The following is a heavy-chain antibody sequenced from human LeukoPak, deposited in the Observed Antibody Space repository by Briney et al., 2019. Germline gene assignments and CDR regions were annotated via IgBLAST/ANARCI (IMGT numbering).Heavy chain of an antibody. CDR2: INPNSGGT. V-gene: IGHV1-2*06. CDR1: GYTLTELS. Sequence: ASVKVSCKVSGYTLTELSMHWVRQAPGQGLEWMGRINPNSGGTNYAQKFQGRVTMTRDTSISTAYMELSRLRSDDTAVYYCLYSYGPFDYWGQGTLVTVSS. D-gene: IGHD5-18*01. CDR3: LYSYGPFDY. J-gene: IGHJ4*02.